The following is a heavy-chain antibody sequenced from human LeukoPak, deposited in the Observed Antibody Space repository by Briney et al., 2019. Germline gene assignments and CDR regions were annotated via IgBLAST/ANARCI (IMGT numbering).Heavy chain of an antibody. D-gene: IGHD4-17*01. Sequence: SETPSLTCALYGGSLRGYYWSWIPQPPGKGLEWSGEINHSGSTNYNPSLKSRVTISVDTSKNQFSLKLSSVTGADTAVYYCARDHNGDYEENYFDYWGQGTLVTVSS. J-gene: IGHJ4*02. CDR2: INHSGST. CDR1: GGSLRGYY. CDR3: ARDHNGDYEENYFDY. V-gene: IGHV4-34*01.